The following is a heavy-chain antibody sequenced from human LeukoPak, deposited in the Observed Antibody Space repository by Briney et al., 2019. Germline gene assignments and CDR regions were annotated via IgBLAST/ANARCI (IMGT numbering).Heavy chain of an antibody. Sequence: ETLSLTCAVYGGSFSGYYWSWVRQAPGKGLEWVSAISGSGGSTYYADSVKGRFTISRDNSKNTLYLQMNSLRAEDTAVYYCAKRVGETRYCSGGSCRTQFDYWGQGTLVTVSS. CDR1: GGSFSGYY. V-gene: IGHV3-23*01. J-gene: IGHJ4*02. CDR2: ISGSGGST. D-gene: IGHD2-15*01. CDR3: AKRVGETRYCSGGSCRTQFDY.